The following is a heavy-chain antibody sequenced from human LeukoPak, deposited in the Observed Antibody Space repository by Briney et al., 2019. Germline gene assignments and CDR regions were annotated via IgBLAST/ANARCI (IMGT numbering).Heavy chain of an antibody. CDR1: GYTFTSYG. D-gene: IGHD5-18*01. CDR3: ARDPPAVDTAMAYYYGMDV. J-gene: IGHJ6*02. Sequence: ASVKVSCKASGYTFTSYGISRVRQAPGQGLEWMGWISAYNGNTNYAQKLQGRVTMTTDTSTSTAYMELRSLRSDDTAVYYCARDPPAVDTAMAYYYGMDVWGQGTTVTVSS. CDR2: ISAYNGNT. V-gene: IGHV1-18*01.